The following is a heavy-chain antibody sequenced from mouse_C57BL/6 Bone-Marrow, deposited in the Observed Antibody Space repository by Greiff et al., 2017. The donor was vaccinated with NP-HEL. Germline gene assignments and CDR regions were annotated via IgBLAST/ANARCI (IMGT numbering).Heavy chain of an antibody. J-gene: IGHJ4*01. Sequence: QVQLKQSGAELARPGASVKLSCKASGYTFTSYGISWVKQRTGQGLEWIGEIYPRSGNTYYNEKFKGKATLTADKSSSTAYMELRSLTSEDSAVYFCARSRGGGSSSLWAMDYWGQGTSVTVSS. V-gene: IGHV1-81*01. CDR2: IYPRSGNT. D-gene: IGHD1-1*01. CDR1: GYTFTSYG. CDR3: ARSRGGGSSSLWAMDY.